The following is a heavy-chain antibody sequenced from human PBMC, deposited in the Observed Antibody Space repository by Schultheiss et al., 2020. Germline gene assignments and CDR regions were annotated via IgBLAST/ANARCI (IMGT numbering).Heavy chain of an antibody. CDR3: ASSSYYYDSSGYYFLSSYYYYYYGMDV. J-gene: IGHJ6*02. CDR1: GFTFRSYD. Sequence: GGSLRLSCAASGFTFRSYDMHWVRQAPGKGLEWVAVISYDGSNKYYADSVKGRFTISRDNAKNSLYLQMNSLRDEDTAVYYCASSSYYYDSSGYYFLSSYYYYYYGMDVWGQGTTVTVSS. D-gene: IGHD3-22*01. CDR2: ISYDGSNK. V-gene: IGHV3-30*07.